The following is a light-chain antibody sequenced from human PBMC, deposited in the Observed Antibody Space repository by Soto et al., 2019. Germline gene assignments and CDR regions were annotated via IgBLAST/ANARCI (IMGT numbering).Light chain of an antibody. V-gene: IGKV3-20*01. J-gene: IGKJ1*01. CDR1: QSVSSSY. CDR2: GAS. CDR3: HHYGSSTLT. Sequence: EIVLTQSPGTLSLSPGERATLSCRASQSVSSSYLAWYQQKPGQAPRLLIYGASSRETGIPDRFSGSGAGTEFTLTISRLEPEDFSVDYCHHYGSSTLTFGQGTKVDIK.